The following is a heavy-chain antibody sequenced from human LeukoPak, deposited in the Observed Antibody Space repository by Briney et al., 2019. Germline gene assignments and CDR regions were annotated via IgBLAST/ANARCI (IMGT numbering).Heavy chain of an antibody. V-gene: IGHV4-34*01. D-gene: IGHD1-26*01. J-gene: IGHJ3*02. CDR1: GGSFSGYY. CDR2: INHSGST. CDR3: ARDNIKIVGAIDAFDI. Sequence: PSETLSLTCAVYGGSFSGYYWSWIRQPPGKGLEWIGEINHSGSTNYNPSLKSRVTISVDTSKNQFSLKLSSVTAADTAVYYCARDNIKIVGAIDAFDIWGQGTMVTVSS.